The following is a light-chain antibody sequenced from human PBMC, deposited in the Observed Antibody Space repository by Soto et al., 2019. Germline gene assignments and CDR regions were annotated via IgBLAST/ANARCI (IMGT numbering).Light chain of an antibody. CDR1: NSNIGSNT. CDR2: YDN. J-gene: IGLJ1*01. Sequence: QSVLTQPPSASGTPGQRVTLSCSGSNSNIGSNTVNWYQQLPGTAPKLLIYYDNLRPSGVPDRISGSKSGTSASLAISGLQSDDEAGYYCAAWDDSLNGRVFGTGTKLTVL. CDR3: AAWDDSLNGRV. V-gene: IGLV1-44*01.